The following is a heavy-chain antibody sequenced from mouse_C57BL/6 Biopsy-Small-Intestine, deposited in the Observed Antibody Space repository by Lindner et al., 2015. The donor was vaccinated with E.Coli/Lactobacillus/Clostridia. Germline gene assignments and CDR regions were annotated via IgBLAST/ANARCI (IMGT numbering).Heavy chain of an antibody. Sequence: SVKVSCKASGYAFTTHGITWVRQAPGQGLEWMGCISTHNGNTNYAQKFQGRVTMTVDTSTSTAYLELRSLRSDDTAVYFCARRQYGDYDYWGQGSLVTVS. CDR1: GYAFTTHG. D-gene: IGHD2-13*01. CDR3: ARRQYGDYDY. V-gene: IGHV1-55*01. J-gene: IGHJ3*01. CDR2: ISTHNGNT.